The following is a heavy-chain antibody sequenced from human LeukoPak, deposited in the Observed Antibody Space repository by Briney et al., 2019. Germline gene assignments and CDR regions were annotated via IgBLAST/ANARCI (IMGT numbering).Heavy chain of an antibody. D-gene: IGHD3-10*01. J-gene: IGHJ6*03. CDR2: MNPNSGNT. Sequence: ASVKVSCKASGYTFTSYDINWVRQATGQGLEWMGWMNPNSGNTGYAQKFQGRVTITRNTSISTAYMELSSLRSEDTAVYYRARGITMVRGVIITVGVYYMDVWGKGTTVTVSS. CDR3: ARGITMVRGVIITVGVYYMDV. CDR1: GYTFTSYD. V-gene: IGHV1-8*03.